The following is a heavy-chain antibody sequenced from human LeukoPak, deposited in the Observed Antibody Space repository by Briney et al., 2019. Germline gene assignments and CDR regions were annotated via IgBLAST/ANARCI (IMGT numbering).Heavy chain of an antibody. V-gene: IGHV3-21*01. CDR3: ARTYYDILTGYNPYFDY. Sequence: GSLRLSCAASGFTFSNYGMHWVRQAPGKGLEWVSSITASSTAIYSADSVKGRFTISRDNAKNFLYLQMNSLRAEDTAVYYCARTYYDILTGYNPYFDYWGQGILVTVSS. CDR2: ITASSTAI. CDR1: GFTFSNYG. D-gene: IGHD3-9*01. J-gene: IGHJ4*02.